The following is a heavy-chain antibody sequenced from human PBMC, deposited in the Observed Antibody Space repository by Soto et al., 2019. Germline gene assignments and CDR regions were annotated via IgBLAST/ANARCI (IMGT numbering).Heavy chain of an antibody. CDR1: GYTFTGYY. J-gene: IGHJ6*02. V-gene: IGHV1-2*04. D-gene: IGHD6-6*01. CDR3: ARAKVEYSSSLLFYYYYGMDV. Sequence: GASVKVSCKASGYTFTGYYMHWVRQAPGQGLEWMGWINPNRGGTNYAQKFQGWVTMTRDTSISTAYMELSRLRSDDTAVYYCARAKVEYSSSLLFYYYYGMDVWGQGTTVTVSS. CDR2: INPNRGGT.